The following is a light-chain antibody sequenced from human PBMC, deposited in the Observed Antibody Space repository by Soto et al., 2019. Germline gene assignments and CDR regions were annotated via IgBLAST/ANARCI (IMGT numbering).Light chain of an antibody. Sequence: EIVLTQSPATLSLSPGERATLSCRASQSVSSYLAWYQQKPGQAPRLLIYDASNRATGIPDRFSGSGSGTDFTLTISRLEPEDFALYFCQQYGSSAPITFGQGTRLEIK. CDR3: QQYGSSAPIT. J-gene: IGKJ5*01. V-gene: IGKV3-20*01. CDR1: QSVSSY. CDR2: DAS.